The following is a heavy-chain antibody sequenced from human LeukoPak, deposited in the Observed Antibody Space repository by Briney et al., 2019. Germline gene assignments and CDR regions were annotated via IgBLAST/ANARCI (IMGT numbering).Heavy chain of an antibody. Sequence: GGSLRLSCAASGFTFSDYYMSWIRQAPGKGLEWVSYISSSSSTIYYADSVKGRFTISRDNAKNSLYLQMNSLRAEDTAVYYCARRYYDSSGYYNDYWGQGTLVTVSS. D-gene: IGHD3-22*01. CDR2: ISSSSSTI. V-gene: IGHV3-11*04. J-gene: IGHJ4*02. CDR3: ARRYYDSSGYYNDY. CDR1: GFTFSDYY.